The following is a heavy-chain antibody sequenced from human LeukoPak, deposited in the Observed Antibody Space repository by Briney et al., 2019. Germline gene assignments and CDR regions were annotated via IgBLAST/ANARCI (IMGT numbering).Heavy chain of an antibody. CDR1: GGSISSYY. CDR3: ARLPYYYDSSGYYLFDY. D-gene: IGHD3-22*01. V-gene: IGHV4-59*05. J-gene: IGHJ4*02. CDR2: IYYSGST. Sequence: PSETLSLTCTVSGGSISSYYWSWIRQPPGKGLEWIGSIYYSGSTYYNPSLKSRVTISVDTSKNQFSLKLSSVTAADTAVYYCARLPYYYDSSGYYLFDYWGQGTLVTVSS.